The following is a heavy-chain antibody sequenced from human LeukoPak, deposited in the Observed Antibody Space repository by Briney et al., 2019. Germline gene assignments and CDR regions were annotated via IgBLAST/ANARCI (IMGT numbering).Heavy chain of an antibody. J-gene: IGHJ4*02. V-gene: IGHV4-39*07. CDR2: FSSGGSA. Sequence: PSESLSLTCIVPGGSISSSSYYWAWIRQSPGKGLEWIVTFSSGGSAYYNPSPTSRVSISNDTSDNQFSLRLYSVTAADSAVYYCARNQTGTMFDFWGQGTLVTVSS. CDR1: GGSISSSSYY. CDR3: ARNQTGTMFDF. D-gene: IGHD1-7*01.